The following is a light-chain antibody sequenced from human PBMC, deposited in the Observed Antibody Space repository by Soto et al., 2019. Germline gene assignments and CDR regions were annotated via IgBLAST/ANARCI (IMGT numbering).Light chain of an antibody. CDR1: QSISDW. CDR3: QHYETYPLS. CDR2: DAS. V-gene: IGKV1-5*01. J-gene: IGKJ4*01. Sequence: IQMTQSPSTLSASVGDRVTITCRASQSISDWLAWYQQKPGKASKLLIFDASSLEGGVPSRFSGSGFGTEFTLTITSLQPDDFATYYCQHYETYPLSFGGGTKVEIK.